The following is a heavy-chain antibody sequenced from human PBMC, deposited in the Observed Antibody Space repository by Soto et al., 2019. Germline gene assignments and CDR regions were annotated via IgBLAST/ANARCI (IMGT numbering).Heavy chain of an antibody. J-gene: IGHJ4*02. Sequence: EVQLLESGGGLVQPGGSLRLSCAASGFTFSSYAMSWVRQAPGKGLEWVSAISGSGGSTYYADSVKGRFTISRDNSKNTLYLQMNSLRAEDTAVYYCAKGGYCSGGSCYFDRFDYWGQGTLVTVSS. CDR3: AKGGYCSGGSCYFDRFDY. CDR1: GFTFSSYA. D-gene: IGHD2-15*01. CDR2: ISGSGGST. V-gene: IGHV3-23*01.